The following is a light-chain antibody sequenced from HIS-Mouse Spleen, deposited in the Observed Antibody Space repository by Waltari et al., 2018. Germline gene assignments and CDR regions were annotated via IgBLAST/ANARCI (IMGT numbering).Light chain of an antibody. Sequence: QSALTQPRSVSGSPGQSVTISCTGTSSDVGGYNYVSWYQQHPGKAPTLMIYDVSKRPSGVPDRVSGSKSGNTASLTISGLQAEDEADYYCCSYAGSYTLVFGGGTKLTVL. CDR2: DVS. J-gene: IGLJ2*01. CDR3: CSYAGSYTLV. V-gene: IGLV2-11*01. CDR1: SSDVGGYNY.